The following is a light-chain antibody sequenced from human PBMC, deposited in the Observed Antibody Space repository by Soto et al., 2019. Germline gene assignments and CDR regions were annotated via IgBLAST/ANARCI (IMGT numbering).Light chain of an antibody. CDR2: WAS. J-gene: IGKJ2*01. CDR1: QTVLYSSNNKNN. Sequence: DIVMTQSPDSLALSLGERATIDCKSSQTVLYSSNNKNNLAWYQQKPGQPPKLLIYWASTRESGVPDRFSGSGSGTDFTLTISSLQAEDVAVYYCQQYYSIPPTFGQGTNLEIK. CDR3: QQYYSIPPT. V-gene: IGKV4-1*01.